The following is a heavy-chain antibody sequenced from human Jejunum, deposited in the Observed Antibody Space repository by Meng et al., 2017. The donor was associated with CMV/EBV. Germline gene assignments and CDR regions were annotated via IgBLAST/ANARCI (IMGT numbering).Heavy chain of an antibody. Sequence: ASGFPFSSFAMTWVRQAPGKGLEWVSTIDSSDRTYYADSVRGRFTISRDNSMNTLHLQMNSLRAEDTAVYYCAKSLVDTAMDLDEWSQETLVTVSS. V-gene: IGHV3-23*01. CDR1: GFPFSSFA. CDR3: AKSLVDTAMDLDE. D-gene: IGHD5-18*01. CDR2: IDSSDRT. J-gene: IGHJ4*02.